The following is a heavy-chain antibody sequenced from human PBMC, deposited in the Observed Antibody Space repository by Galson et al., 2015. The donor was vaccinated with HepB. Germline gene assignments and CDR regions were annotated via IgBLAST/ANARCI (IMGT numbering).Heavy chain of an antibody. CDR1: GFTFSRHA. D-gene: IGHD3-10*01. Sequence: SLRLSCAASGFTFSRHAFHWVRQAPGKGLEWVALISHDEKNKYYADSVRGRFSISRDNSRDTVYLQVNSLRDEDTAVYYCASDCDGSGRIYNMMGYWGQGTLVTVSS. CDR3: ASDCDGSGRIYNMMGY. V-gene: IGHV3-30*04. J-gene: IGHJ4*02. CDR2: ISHDEKNK.